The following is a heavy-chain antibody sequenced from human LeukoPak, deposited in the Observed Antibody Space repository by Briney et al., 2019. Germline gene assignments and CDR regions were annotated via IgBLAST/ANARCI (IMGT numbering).Heavy chain of an antibody. CDR1: GGSISSYY. CDR2: IYTGGST. Sequence: PSETLSLTCTVSGGSISSYYWSWTRQPAGKGLEWIGRIYTGGSTNYNPSLKSRVTMSVDTSKNQFSLKLSSVTAADTAVYYCARVGARLTFDYWGQGTLVTVSS. CDR3: ARVGARLTFDY. V-gene: IGHV4-4*07. D-gene: IGHD1-26*01. J-gene: IGHJ4*02.